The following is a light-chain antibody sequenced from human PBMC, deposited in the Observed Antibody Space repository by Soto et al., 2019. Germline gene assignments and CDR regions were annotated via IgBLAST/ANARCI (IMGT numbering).Light chain of an antibody. CDR1: SSDVGGYNY. CDR3: SSYAGSNNYV. CDR2: EVS. V-gene: IGLV2-8*01. Sequence: QSALTQPPSASGSPGQSVTISCTGTSSDVGGYNYVSWYQQHPGKAPKLMIYEVSKRPSGVPDRFSGSKFGNTASLTVSGLQDEDEADYYCSSYAGSNNYVFGTGTKLTVL. J-gene: IGLJ1*01.